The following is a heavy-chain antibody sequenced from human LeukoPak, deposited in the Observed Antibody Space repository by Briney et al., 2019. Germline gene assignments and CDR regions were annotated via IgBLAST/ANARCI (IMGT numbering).Heavy chain of an antibody. J-gene: IGHJ4*01. D-gene: IGHD3-10*01. CDR2: IKPDGSEK. V-gene: IGHV3-7*01. CDR1: GFTFSSYW. CDR3: ARERMYSGSGSTYPYYDY. Sequence: GGSLRLSCAASGFTFSSYWMSWVRQSPGKGLEWVANIKPDGSEKYFMDSVKGRFTISRDNAKNALYLEMNSLRAEDAAEYFCARERMYSGSGSTYPYYDYWGQGTLVTVSS.